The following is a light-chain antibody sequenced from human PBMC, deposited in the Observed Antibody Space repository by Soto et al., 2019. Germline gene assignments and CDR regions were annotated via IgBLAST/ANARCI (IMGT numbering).Light chain of an antibody. J-gene: IGKJ1*01. Sequence: EIVLTQSPGTLSLSPGERATLSCRASQSVSSSYLAWYQQKPGQAPRLLIYGASSRATGIPDRFSGSGSGTDFTLTISRLEPEDCAVYYCQQYGSSPQTFGQGTKVELK. CDR1: QSVSSSY. V-gene: IGKV3-20*01. CDR3: QQYGSSPQT. CDR2: GAS.